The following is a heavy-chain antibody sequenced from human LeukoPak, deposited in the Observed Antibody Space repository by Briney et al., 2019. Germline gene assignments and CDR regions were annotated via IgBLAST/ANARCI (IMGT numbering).Heavy chain of an antibody. V-gene: IGHV1-46*01. J-gene: IGHJ4*02. CDR1: GYTFTSYF. D-gene: IGHD6-25*01. Sequence: ASVKDSCKASGYTFTSYFMHCRRHAPGQGPEWRGTITPRSGSKDYTQKSQERHTMTTDTSTGTVYMELNRLRSEDTSVYFCARVGVTAATADYWGQGTLVTVSS. CDR2: ITPRSGSK. CDR3: ARVGVTAATADY.